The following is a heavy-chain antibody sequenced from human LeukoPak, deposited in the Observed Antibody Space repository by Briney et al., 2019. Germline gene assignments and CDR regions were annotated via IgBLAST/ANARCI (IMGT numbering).Heavy chain of an antibody. CDR3: ARGVRSRSSWFDP. D-gene: IGHD2-2*01. Sequence: ASVKVSCKASGYTFTSYGISWVRQAPGQGLEWMGWISAYNGNTNYAQKLQGRVTMTTDTSTSTAYMELSSLGSEDTAIYYCARGVRSRSSWFDPWGQGTLVTVSS. CDR1: GYTFTSYG. J-gene: IGHJ5*02. CDR2: ISAYNGNT. V-gene: IGHV1-18*01.